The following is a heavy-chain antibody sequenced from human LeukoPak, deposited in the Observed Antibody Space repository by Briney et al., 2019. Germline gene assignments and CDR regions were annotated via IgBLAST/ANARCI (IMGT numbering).Heavy chain of an antibody. D-gene: IGHD3-22*01. CDR3: AGDKLGSYDSSLPFDY. J-gene: IGHJ4*02. CDR1: GYTYPSYG. CDR2: ISAYNGNT. V-gene: IGHV1-18*01. Sequence: ASVTVSRKSCGYTYPSYGISWVRQPRARGLEGMGGISAYNGNTNYAQKLQGRVPMTTDTSTSTAYMELRSLGSDVTAVYYWAGDKLGSYDSSLPFDYWGQGTLVTVSS.